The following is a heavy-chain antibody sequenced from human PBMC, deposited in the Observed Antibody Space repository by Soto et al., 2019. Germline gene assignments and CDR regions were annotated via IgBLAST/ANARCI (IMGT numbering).Heavy chain of an antibody. CDR3: ATEMAEFTRYFDY. Sequence: GGSLRLSCAASGFSFSTYDMNWVRQAPGKGLEWVSYISGGSTYYADSVKGRFTISRDNSKNTLYLQMNSLRAEDTAVYYCATEMAEFTRYFDYWGQGTLVTVSS. J-gene: IGHJ4*02. V-gene: IGHV3-23*01. CDR1: GFSFSTYD. D-gene: IGHD3-3*01. CDR2: ISGGST.